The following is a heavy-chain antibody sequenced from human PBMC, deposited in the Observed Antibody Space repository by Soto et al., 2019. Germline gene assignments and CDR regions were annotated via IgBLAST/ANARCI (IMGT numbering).Heavy chain of an antibody. CDR1: GFTFISYA. J-gene: IGHJ3*02. CDR2: ISGSGGST. Sequence: GGSLRLSCAASGFTFISYAMSWVRQAPGKGLEWVSAISGSGGSTYYADSVKGRFTISRDNSKNTLYLQMNSLRAEDTAVYYCAKGSIADPRAFDIWGQGTMVTVSS. D-gene: IGHD6-13*01. V-gene: IGHV3-23*01. CDR3: AKGSIADPRAFDI.